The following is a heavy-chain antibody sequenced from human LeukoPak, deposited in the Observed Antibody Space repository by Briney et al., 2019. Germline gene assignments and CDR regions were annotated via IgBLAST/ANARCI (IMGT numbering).Heavy chain of an antibody. CDR1: GFTFSNYA. D-gene: IGHD3-16*01. Sequence: GGSLRLSCAASGFTFSNYAMSWVRQAPRKGPEWLSTFSASGANTYYADFVRGRFTISRDNSKDTLYLQMDGLRAEDTAFYYCARSPLSTLKSFDSWGQGTLVSVSS. V-gene: IGHV3-23*01. CDR3: ARSPLSTLKSFDS. CDR2: FSASGANT. J-gene: IGHJ4*02.